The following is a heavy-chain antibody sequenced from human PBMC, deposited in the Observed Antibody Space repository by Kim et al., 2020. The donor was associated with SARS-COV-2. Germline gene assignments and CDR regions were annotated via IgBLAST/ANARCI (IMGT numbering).Heavy chain of an antibody. CDR3: ARFRQSVVPAAMYFDY. D-gene: IGHD2-2*01. CDR2: IYYSGST. CDR1: GGSISSGDYY. J-gene: IGHJ4*01. V-gene: IGHV4-30-4*01. Sequence: SETLSLTCTVSGGSISSGDYYWSWIRQPPGKGLEWIGYIYYSGSTYYNPSLKSRVTISVDTSKNQFSLKLSSVTAADTAVYYCARFRQSVVPAAMYFDYWGHGTLVTVSS.